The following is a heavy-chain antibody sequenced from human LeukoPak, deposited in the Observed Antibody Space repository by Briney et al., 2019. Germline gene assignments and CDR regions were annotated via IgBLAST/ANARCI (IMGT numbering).Heavy chain of an antibody. CDR2: ISSSSSYV. CDR3: ARARSFWLADY. D-gene: IGHD6-19*01. V-gene: IGHV3-21*01. Sequence: GGSLRLSCAASGFTFSSYSMNWVRQAPGKELEWVSSISSSSSYVYYADSVKGRFTISRDNAKNSLYLQMNSLRAEDTAVYYCARARSFWLADYWGQGTLVTVSS. J-gene: IGHJ4*02. CDR1: GFTFSSYS.